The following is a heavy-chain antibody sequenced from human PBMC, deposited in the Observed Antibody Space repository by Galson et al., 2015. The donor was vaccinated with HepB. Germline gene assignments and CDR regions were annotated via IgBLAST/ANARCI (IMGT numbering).Heavy chain of an antibody. D-gene: IGHD1-1*01. CDR3: VTDTWRSIDS. CDR2: INQEGTPK. V-gene: IGHV3-7*03. J-gene: IGHJ4*02. CDR1: RFTFSDYW. Sequence: SLRLSCAAARYSRFTFSDYWMAWVRQTPGKGLEWVANINQEGTPKNYVDSVKGRFAISRDNAKNSLYLQMNSLRAEDTAVYYCVTDTWRSIDSWGQGTLVTVSS.